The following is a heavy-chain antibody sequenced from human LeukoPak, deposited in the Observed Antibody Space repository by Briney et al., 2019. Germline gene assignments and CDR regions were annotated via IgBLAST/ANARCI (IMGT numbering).Heavy chain of an antibody. Sequence: GGSLRLSCAASGFTFSNYAMSWVRQAPGKGLEWVSGITSSGGSTYYADSVKGRFTISRHNSKNTLYLQMNSLRAEDTAVYYCAREKPYYYGMDVWGQGTTVTVSS. CDR3: AREKPYYYGMDV. CDR2: ITSSGGST. J-gene: IGHJ6*02. V-gene: IGHV3-23*01. CDR1: GFTFSNYA.